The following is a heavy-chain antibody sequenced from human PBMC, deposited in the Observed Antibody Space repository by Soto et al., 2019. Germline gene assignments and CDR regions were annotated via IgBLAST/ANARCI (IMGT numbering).Heavy chain of an antibody. CDR2: ISVFNGYA. Sequence: QVQLVQSGPELKKPGASVKVSCKTSGYSFYNSGISWVRQAPGQGLAWMGWISVFNGYAHYAQKFQGRVSMTADTLTSTAYMELRGLRSDDTAMYYCSKNGTSWFASWGQGTPVTVSS. J-gene: IGHJ5*01. D-gene: IGHD1-1*01. CDR3: SKNGTSWFAS. V-gene: IGHV1-18*01. CDR1: GYSFYNSG.